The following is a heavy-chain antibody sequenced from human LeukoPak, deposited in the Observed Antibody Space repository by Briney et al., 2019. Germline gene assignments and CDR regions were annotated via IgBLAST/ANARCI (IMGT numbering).Heavy chain of an antibody. V-gene: IGHV4-34*01. CDR1: GGSFSGYY. CDR2: INHSGST. D-gene: IGHD1-26*01. J-gene: IGHJ6*02. CDR3: AREEKSGSYYYYYYYGMDV. Sequence: SETLSLTCAVYGGSFSGYYWSWIRQPPGKGLEWIGEINHSGSTNYNPSLKSRVTISVDTSKNQFSLKLSSVTAADTAVYYCAREEKSGSYYYYYYYGMDVWGQGTTVTVSS.